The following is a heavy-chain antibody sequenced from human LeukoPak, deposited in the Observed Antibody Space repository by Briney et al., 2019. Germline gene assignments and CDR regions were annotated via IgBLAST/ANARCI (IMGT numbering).Heavy chain of an antibody. J-gene: IGHJ6*03. CDR1: GGSISSSNW. D-gene: IGHD3-16*02. Sequence: SGTLSLTCAVSGGSISSSNWWSWVRQPPGKGLEWIGEIYHSGSTNYNPSLKSRVTISVDKSKNQFSLKLSSVTAADTAVYYCARARVDDYVWGSYHSNMDVWGKGTTVTVSS. CDR3: ARARVDDYVWGSYHSNMDV. V-gene: IGHV4-4*02. CDR2: IYHSGST.